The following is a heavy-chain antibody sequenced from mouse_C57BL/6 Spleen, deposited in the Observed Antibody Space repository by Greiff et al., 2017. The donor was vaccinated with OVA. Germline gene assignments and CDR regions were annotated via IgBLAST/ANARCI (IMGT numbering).Heavy chain of an antibody. V-gene: IGHV5-12*01. D-gene: IGHD2-4*01. Sequence: EVKLMESGGGLVQPGGSLKLSCAASGFTFSDYYMYWVRQTPEKRLEWVAYISNGGGSTYYPDTVKGRFTISRDNAKNTLYLQMSRLKSEDTAMYYCARQRYDYGGYYFDYWGQGTTLTVSS. CDR3: ARQRYDYGGYYFDY. CDR2: ISNGGGST. CDR1: GFTFSDYY. J-gene: IGHJ2*01.